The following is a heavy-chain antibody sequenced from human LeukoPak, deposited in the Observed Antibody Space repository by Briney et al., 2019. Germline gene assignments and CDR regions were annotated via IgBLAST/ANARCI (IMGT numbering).Heavy chain of an antibody. CDR1: GFPFSDFA. V-gene: IGHV3-23*01. CDR2: ISGGGDNT. Sequence: GGSLRLSCAVSGFPFSDFAMSWVRQAPGKGLEWVSTISGGGDNTYFADSVKGRFTISRDSSKNTLFLQMVSLRAEDTAVYYCAKFEGALLGNYYMDVWGKGTTVTVSS. CDR3: AKFEGALLGNYYMDV. J-gene: IGHJ6*03.